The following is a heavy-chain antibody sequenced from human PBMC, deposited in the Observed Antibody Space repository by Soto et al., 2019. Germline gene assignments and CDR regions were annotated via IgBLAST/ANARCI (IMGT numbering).Heavy chain of an antibody. V-gene: IGHV4-59*01. CDR2: IYYSGST. CDR1: GGSISSYY. D-gene: IGHD6-19*01. CDR3: ARYKPDLVAGTTSYFDY. Sequence: SETLSLTCTVSGGSISSYYWSWIRQPPGKGLEWIGYIYYSGSTNYNPSLKSRVTRSVDTSKNQFSLKLSSVTAADTAVYYCARYKPDLVAGTTSYFDYWGQGTLVTVSS. J-gene: IGHJ4*02.